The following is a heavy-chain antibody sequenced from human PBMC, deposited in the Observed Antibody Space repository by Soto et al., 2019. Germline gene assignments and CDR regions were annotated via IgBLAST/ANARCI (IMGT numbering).Heavy chain of an antibody. J-gene: IGHJ4*02. CDR3: ATLPPIGVAVYDF. CDR1: GYTFTYNA. CDR2: INAGNGDT. V-gene: IGHV1-3*01. D-gene: IGHD6-19*01. Sequence: QVQLVQSGSEVKKPGASVRVTCKASGYTFTYNAIHWVRQAPGQRLEWMGWINAGNGDTKYSQKFQGRVTITTDTSASTAYMELSSLRSEDTAVYFYATLPPIGVAVYDFWGQGTLVTVSS.